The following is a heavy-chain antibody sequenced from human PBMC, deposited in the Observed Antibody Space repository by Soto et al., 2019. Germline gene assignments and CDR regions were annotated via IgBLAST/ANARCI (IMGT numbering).Heavy chain of an antibody. CDR2: ISSSTI. Sequence: GGSLRLSCAASGFTFSSYSMNWVRQAPGKGLEWVSYISSSTIYYADSVKGRFTISRDNAKNSLYLQMNSLRAEDTALYYCARDWDDILILGYWGQGTLVTVSS. V-gene: IGHV3-48*01. J-gene: IGHJ4*02. CDR1: GFTFSSYS. CDR3: ARDWDDILILGY. D-gene: IGHD3-9*01.